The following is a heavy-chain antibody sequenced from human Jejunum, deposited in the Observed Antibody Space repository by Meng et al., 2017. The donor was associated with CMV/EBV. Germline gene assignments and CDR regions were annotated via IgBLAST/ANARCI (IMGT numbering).Heavy chain of an antibody. V-gene: IGHV3-66*01. CDR1: GLTVSSNY. CDR2: LYSSGIT. D-gene: IGHD1-26*01. Sequence: ASRGDLVQPGESLGPSCAASGLTVSSNYMGWLRQAPGKGLEWVSILYSSGITYYADSVKGRFTISRDNSKNTLYFQMNTLRAEDTAVYYCARWSGTYYDYWGQGTLVTVSS. J-gene: IGHJ4*02. CDR3: ARWSGTYYDY.